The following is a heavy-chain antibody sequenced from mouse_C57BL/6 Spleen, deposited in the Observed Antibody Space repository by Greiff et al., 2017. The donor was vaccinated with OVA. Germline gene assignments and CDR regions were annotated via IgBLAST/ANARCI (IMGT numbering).Heavy chain of an antibody. CDR1: GYAFSSSW. J-gene: IGHJ1*03. CDR2: LYPGDGDT. D-gene: IGHD2-2*01. V-gene: IGHV1-82*01. Sequence: VQLQQSGPELVKPGASVKISCKASGYAFSSSWMNWVKQRPGKGLEWIGRLYPGDGDTNYNGKFKGKATLTADKSSSTAYMQLSSLSSVDSAVCFCARLGGYDGYFDVWGTGTTVTVSS. CDR3: ARLGGYDGYFDV.